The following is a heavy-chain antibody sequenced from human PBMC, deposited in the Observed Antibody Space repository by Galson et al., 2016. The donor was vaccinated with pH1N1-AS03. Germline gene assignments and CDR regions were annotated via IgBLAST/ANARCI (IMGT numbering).Heavy chain of an antibody. V-gene: IGHV4-39*01. CDR1: GGSISSRAYY. J-gene: IGHJ4*02. Sequence: ETLSLTCTVSGGSISSRAYYWGWIRQPPGKGLEWIGSIYDTGRTTYNPSLKSRVTISGDTSKNQLSLKVTSMTAADTAVYYCARVVGARPPPDYWGQGTLVTVSP. CDR2: IYDTGRT. CDR3: ARVVGARPPPDY. D-gene: IGHD1-26*01.